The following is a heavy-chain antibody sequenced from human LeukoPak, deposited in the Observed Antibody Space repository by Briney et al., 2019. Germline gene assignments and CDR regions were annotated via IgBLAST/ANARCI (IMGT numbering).Heavy chain of an antibody. CDR1: GFTFSSYS. D-gene: IGHD3-22*01. CDR3: ARDRWSYDSSGSYFDY. CDR2: ISSSSSYI. V-gene: IGHV3-21*01. Sequence: GGSLRLSCAASGFTFSSYSMNWVRQAPGKGLEWVSSISSSSSYIYYADSVKGRFTISRDNAKNSLYLQMNSLRAEDTAVYYCARDRWSYDSSGSYFDYWGQGTLVTVSS. J-gene: IGHJ4*02.